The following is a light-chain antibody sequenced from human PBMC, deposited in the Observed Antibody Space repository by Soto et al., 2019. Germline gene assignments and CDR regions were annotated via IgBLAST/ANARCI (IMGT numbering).Light chain of an antibody. Sequence: DIQMTQYTSSLSASVGDRVTITCRASQTIRSDLNWYQQKPGKAPKLLIYAAASLQSGVPSRFSGSGSGTDFTLTISRLEPEDFAVYWCQQYDSSPRTFGQGTKVDIK. J-gene: IGKJ1*01. V-gene: IGKV1-39*01. CDR3: QQYDSSPRT. CDR1: QTIRSD. CDR2: AAA.